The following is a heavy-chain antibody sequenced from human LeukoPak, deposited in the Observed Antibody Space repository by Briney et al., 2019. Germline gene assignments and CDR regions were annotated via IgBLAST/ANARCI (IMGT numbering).Heavy chain of an antibody. D-gene: IGHD6-13*01. CDR1: GFTFSSYG. V-gene: IGHV3-23*01. CDR3: ARSYSSSWYRAFDI. J-gene: IGHJ3*02. CDR2: ISGSGGST. Sequence: GGTLRLSCAASGFTFSSYGMSWVRQAPGKGLEWVSAISGSGGSTYYADSVKGRFTISRDNSKNTLYLQMNSLRAEDTAVYYCARSYSSSWYRAFDIWGQGTMVTVSS.